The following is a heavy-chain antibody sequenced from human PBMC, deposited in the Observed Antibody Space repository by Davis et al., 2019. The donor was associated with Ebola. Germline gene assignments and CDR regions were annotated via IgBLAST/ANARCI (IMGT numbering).Heavy chain of an antibody. V-gene: IGHV1-69*13. CDR3: ARDRYSDGSGYFFEQSH. CDR1: GGTFSSYA. D-gene: IGHD3-22*01. J-gene: IGHJ4*02. CDR2: IIPVFNKP. Sequence: SVQVSCKASGGTFSSYAISWVRQAPGQGLEWMGGIIPVFNKPSYTQKFQGRVTITADEFMSTVYMELSSLRSEDTAVYYCARDRYSDGSGYFFEQSHWGQGTLVTVSS.